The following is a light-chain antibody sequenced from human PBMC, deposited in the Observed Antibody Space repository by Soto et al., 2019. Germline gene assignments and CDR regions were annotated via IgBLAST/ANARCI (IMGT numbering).Light chain of an antibody. CDR2: GAS. Sequence: EVVLTQSPATLSLSPGERATLSCRANQSVSANYLAWYQQKPGQAPRLLIYGASSRATGIPDRFSGSGSGTDFTINISRLEPEDFAVFYCHQYGSSPFTFGPGTKVDIK. V-gene: IGKV3-20*01. CDR1: QSVSANY. J-gene: IGKJ3*01. CDR3: HQYGSSPFT.